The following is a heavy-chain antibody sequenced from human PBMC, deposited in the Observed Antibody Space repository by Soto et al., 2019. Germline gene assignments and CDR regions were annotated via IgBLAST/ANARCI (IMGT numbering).Heavy chain of an antibody. V-gene: IGHV3-30*18. CDR1: GFIFGSSG. CDR2: ISYDGSNI. J-gene: IGHJ4*02. CDR3: AKDGSSGWYFHY. Sequence: QVQLVESGGGVVQTGRSLRLSCAASGFIFGSSGMHWVRQAPGKGLEWVAVISYDGSNIYYADSVKGRFTISRDNSKNTLYLHMNSLRAEDTAVYHCAKDGSSGWYFHYWGQGTLVTVSS. D-gene: IGHD6-19*01.